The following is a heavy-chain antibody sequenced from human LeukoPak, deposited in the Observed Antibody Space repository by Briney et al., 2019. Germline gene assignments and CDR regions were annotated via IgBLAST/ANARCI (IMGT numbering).Heavy chain of an antibody. CDR2: IKQDGSEK. J-gene: IGHJ5*02. D-gene: IGHD4-11*01. CDR3: ARDPPTSTSS. Sequence: EGSLRLSCAASGFTFSTYWMTWVRQAPGKGLEWVANIKQDGSEKYYVDSVKGRFTISRDNAKNSLYLQMNSLRAEDTAVYYCARDPPTSTSSWGQGTLVTVSS. V-gene: IGHV3-7*01. CDR1: GFTFSTYW.